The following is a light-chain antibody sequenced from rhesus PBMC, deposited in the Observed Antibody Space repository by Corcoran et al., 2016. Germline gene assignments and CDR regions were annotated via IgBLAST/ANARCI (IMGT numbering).Light chain of an antibody. V-gene: IGKV1-22*01. CDR2: KAS. CDR3: QQYSSSPRT. Sequence: DIQMTQSPSSLSASVGDTVTITCRASQSISSWLAWYQQKTGKAPKLLIYKASTLQSGVPSRFSGSGSWTDFTLTISSLQSEDFATYYCQQYSSSPRTFGQGTKVEIK. J-gene: IGKJ1*01. CDR1: QSISSW.